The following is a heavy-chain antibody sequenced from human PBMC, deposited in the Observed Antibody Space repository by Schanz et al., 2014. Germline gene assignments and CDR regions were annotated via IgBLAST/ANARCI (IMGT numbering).Heavy chain of an antibody. CDR3: AKHVRSLTGNDY. Sequence: EVQLVESGGGLVQPRGSLRLSCAASEFSFSSFGMNWVRQAPGKGLEWVSYISSSSSTIYYADSVKGRFTISRDNSKNTLYLQMNSLRVEDTAVYYCAKHVRSLTGNDYWGQGTLVTVSS. CDR1: EFSFSSFG. D-gene: IGHD3-9*01. J-gene: IGHJ4*02. CDR2: ISSSSSTI. V-gene: IGHV3-48*01.